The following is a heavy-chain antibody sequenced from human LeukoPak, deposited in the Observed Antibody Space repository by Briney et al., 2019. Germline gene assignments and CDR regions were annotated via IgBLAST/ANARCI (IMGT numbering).Heavy chain of an antibody. CDR1: GFTFSSYW. D-gene: IGHD2-15*01. CDR2: IKQDGSEK. V-gene: IGHV3-7*01. Sequence: RRSLRLSSAASGFTFSSYWMTWVPQAPGKGLEWVANIKQDGSEKYYVDSVKGRFTISRDNAKNSVYLQMTSLRAGDTAVYYCTRKADCGVGSCSHDYWGQGALVTVSS. CDR3: TRKADCGVGSCSHDY. J-gene: IGHJ4*02.